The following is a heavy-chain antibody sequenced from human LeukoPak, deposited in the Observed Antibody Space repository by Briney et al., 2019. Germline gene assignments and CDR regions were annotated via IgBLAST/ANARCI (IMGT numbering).Heavy chain of an antibody. V-gene: IGHV4-39*01. J-gene: IGHJ4*02. D-gene: IGHD3-22*01. Sequence: PSETLSLTCTVSGDSISRSNFYWGWIRQPPGKGLEWVGSVHYSGSTYYNPSLKSRVTISVDTSKNQFSLKLTSVTAADTAVYYCARPTYYDNSGYYYWGQETLVTVSS. CDR3: ARPTYYDNSGYYY. CDR1: GDSISRSNFY. CDR2: VHYSGST.